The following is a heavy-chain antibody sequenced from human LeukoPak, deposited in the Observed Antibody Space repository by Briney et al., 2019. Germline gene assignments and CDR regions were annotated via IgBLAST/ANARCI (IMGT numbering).Heavy chain of an antibody. CDR1: GGSISSSSSY. CDR2: IYYSGST. V-gene: IGHV4-39*01. D-gene: IGHD3-10*01. J-gene: IGHJ4*02. CDR3: ARRRIYGFGSGRRYYFDY. Sequence: PSETLSLTCNVSGGSISSSSSYWGWIRQPPGRGLEWIGSIYYSGSTYYNPSLRSRVTISVDTSKNQFSLKLSSVTAADTAVYYCARRRIYGFGSGRRYYFDYWGQGTLVTVSS.